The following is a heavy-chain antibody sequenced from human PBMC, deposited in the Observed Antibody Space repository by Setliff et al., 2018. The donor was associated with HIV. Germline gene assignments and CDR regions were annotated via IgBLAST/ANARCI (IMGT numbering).Heavy chain of an antibody. V-gene: IGHV3-11*01. CDR2: ISGSGGVM. D-gene: IGHD4-17*01. CDR1: GFSFSDYF. CDR3: ARDKDEDYGSTSFDY. Sequence: GGSLRLSCAVSGFSFSDYFMTWIRQAPGKGLEWVSYISGSGGVMAYADSVKGRFTISRDNAKNSLYLQLNSLRPEDTAVYYCARDKDEDYGSTSFDYWGQGILVTVSS. J-gene: IGHJ4*02.